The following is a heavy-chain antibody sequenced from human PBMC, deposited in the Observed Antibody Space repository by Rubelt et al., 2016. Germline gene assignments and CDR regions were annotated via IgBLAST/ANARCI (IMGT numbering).Heavy chain of an antibody. CDR2: IIPIFGTA. CDR1: GGTFSSYA. Sequence: QVQLVQSGAEVKKPGSSVMVSCKASGGTFSSYAISWVRQAPGQGLEWMGGIIPIFGTANYAQKFQGRVTITADESTSTADMELSSLRSEDTAVYYCARDSSECGCGGDCCTYYYGMDVWGQGTTVTVSS. D-gene: IGHD2-21*02. J-gene: IGHJ6*02. CDR3: ARDSSECGCGGDCCTYYYGMDV. V-gene: IGHV1-69*01.